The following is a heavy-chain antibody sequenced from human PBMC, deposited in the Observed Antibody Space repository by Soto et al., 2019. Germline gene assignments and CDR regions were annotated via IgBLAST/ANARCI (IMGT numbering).Heavy chain of an antibody. CDR3: ARDFNHIVVPAATKNWFDP. CDR2: ISSSSSYI. D-gene: IGHD2-2*01. J-gene: IGHJ5*02. CDR1: GFTFSSYS. Sequence: EVQLVESRGGLVKPGGSLRLSCAASGFTFSSYSMNWVRQAPGKGLEWVSSISSSSSYIYYADSVKGRFTISRDNAKNSLYLQMNSLRAEDTAVYYCARDFNHIVVPAATKNWFDPWGQGTLVTVSS. V-gene: IGHV3-21*01.